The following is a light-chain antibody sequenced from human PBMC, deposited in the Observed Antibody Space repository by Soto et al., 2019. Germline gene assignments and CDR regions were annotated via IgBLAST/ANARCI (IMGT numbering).Light chain of an antibody. CDR1: NIGSKN. V-gene: IGLV3-21*02. CDR2: DDS. CDR3: QMWDSTSDQGL. Sequence: SYELTQPPSVSVAPGQTATITCGGDNIGSKNVHWYQQKPGQAPVLVVYDDSDRPSGIPERFSGSNSGNTATLTISSVEAGDEADYYCQMWDSTSDQGLFGGGTKLTV. J-gene: IGLJ3*02.